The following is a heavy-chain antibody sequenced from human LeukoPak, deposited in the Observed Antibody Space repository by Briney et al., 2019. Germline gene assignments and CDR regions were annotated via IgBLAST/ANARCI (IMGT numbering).Heavy chain of an antibody. CDR2: ITSGGTT. V-gene: IGHV3-23*01. Sequence: GGSLRLSCAASGFTFSSYAMSWVRHAPGRGLEWVSGITSGGTTYYADSVKGRFTISRDNSKNTLYLQMNSLRADDTALYYCAKRLSSEYCGSTSCPNWFDPWGQGTLVTVSS. D-gene: IGHD2-2*01. CDR1: GFTFSSYA. J-gene: IGHJ5*02. CDR3: AKRLSSEYCGSTSCPNWFDP.